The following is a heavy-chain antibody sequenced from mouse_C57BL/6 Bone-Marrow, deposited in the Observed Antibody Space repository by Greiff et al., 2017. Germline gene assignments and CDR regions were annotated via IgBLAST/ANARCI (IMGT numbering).Heavy chain of an antibody. V-gene: IGHV1-81*01. CDR1: GYTFTSYG. CDR3: ARSDYGAWFAY. J-gene: IGHJ3*01. CDR2: IYPRSGNT. Sequence: VQLQQSGAELARPGASVKLSCKASGYTFTSYGISWVKQRTGQGLEWIGEIYPRSGNTYYNEKLKGKATLTADKSSSTAYMELRSLTSEDSAVYFCARSDYGAWFAYWGQGTLVTVSA. D-gene: IGHD1-1*01.